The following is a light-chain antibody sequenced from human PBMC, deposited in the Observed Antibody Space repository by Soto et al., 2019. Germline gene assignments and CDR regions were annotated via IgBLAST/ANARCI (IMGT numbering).Light chain of an antibody. V-gene: IGLV2-8*01. CDR1: SSDIGDSNS. CDR2: DVS. Sequence: QSVLTQPPSASGSPGQSVTISCTGTSSDIGDSNSVSWYQQHPGKAPKLIIYDVSKRPSGVPDRFSGSKSGNTASLTVSGLQADDEADYYCFSYAGSPTSYVFGTGTKVTV. J-gene: IGLJ1*01. CDR3: FSYAGSPTSYV.